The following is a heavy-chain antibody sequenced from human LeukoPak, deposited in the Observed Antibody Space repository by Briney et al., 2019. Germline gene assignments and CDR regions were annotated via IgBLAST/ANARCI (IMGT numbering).Heavy chain of an antibody. CDR3: AKAPNYYGSGSYYYYYYMDV. D-gene: IGHD3-10*01. V-gene: IGHV3-23*01. Sequence: GGSLRLSCAASGFTFSTYRMSWVRQAPGKGLEWVSTISRGTATTYYADSVKGRFIISRDNSKNTLYLQMNSLRAEDTAVYYCAKAPNYYGSGSYYYYYYMDVWGKGTTVTVSS. CDR2: ISRGTATT. CDR1: GFTFSTYR. J-gene: IGHJ6*03.